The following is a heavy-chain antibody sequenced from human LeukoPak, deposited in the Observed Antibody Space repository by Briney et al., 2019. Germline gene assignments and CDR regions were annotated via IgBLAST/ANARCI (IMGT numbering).Heavy chain of an antibody. V-gene: IGHV3-21*01. CDR2: ISSSSSYI. Sequence: PGGSLRLSCAASGFTFSSYSMNWVRQAPGKGLEWVSSISSSSSYIYYADSVKGRFTISRDNAKNSLYLQMNSLRAEDTAVYYCAREVATMVRGVNLFDYWGQGTLVTVSS. J-gene: IGHJ4*02. CDR1: GFTFSSYS. D-gene: IGHD3-10*01. CDR3: AREVATMVRGVNLFDY.